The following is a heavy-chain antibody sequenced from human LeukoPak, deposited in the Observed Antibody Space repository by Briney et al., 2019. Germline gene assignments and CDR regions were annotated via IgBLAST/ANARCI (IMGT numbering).Heavy chain of an antibody. D-gene: IGHD6-13*01. CDR2: ISPYSGNT. V-gene: IGHV1-18*01. CDR1: GYTFPNHG. Sequence: ASVKVSCTASGYTFPNHGIGWVRQAPGQGLEWMGWISPYSGNTDYTQRLQGRVTMTTDTTTITAFMELRSLRADDTAVYYCARTSGVSVAGSPYYFDYWGQGTLVTVSS. J-gene: IGHJ4*02. CDR3: ARTSGVSVAGSPYYFDY.